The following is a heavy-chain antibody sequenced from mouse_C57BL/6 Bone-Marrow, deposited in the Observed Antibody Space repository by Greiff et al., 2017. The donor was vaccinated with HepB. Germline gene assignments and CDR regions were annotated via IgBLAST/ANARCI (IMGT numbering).Heavy chain of an antibody. V-gene: IGHV1-15*01. CDR1: GYTFTDYE. J-gene: IGHJ2*01. CDR2: IDPETGGT. CDR3: TRVSPNYFDY. Sequence: SGAELVRPGASVTLSCKASGYTFTDYEMHWVKQTPVHGLEWIGAIDPETGGTAYNQKFKGKAILTADKSSSTAYMELRSLTSEDSAVYYCTRVSPNYFDYWGQGTTLTVSS.